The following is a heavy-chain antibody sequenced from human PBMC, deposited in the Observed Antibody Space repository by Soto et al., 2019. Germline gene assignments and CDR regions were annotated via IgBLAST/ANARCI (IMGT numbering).Heavy chain of an antibody. CDR1: GFTFSNYV. D-gene: IGHD6-13*01. V-gene: IGHV3-64*01. Sequence: GGSLRLSCAASGFTFSNYVVYWVRQAPGKGLQYVSVITSNGDTTDYASSVKGRFTISRDNSKNTLYLEMGALRAEDTAVYYCARDSSSWTRYYYYGMDVWGQGTTVTVSS. CDR3: ARDSSSWTRYYYYGMDV. CDR2: ITSNGDTT. J-gene: IGHJ6*02.